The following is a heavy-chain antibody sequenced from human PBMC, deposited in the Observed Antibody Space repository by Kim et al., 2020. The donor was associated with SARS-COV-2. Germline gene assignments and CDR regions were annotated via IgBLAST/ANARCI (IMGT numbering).Heavy chain of an antibody. CDR3: ARGAPLSPFMITFGGVIVTDAFDI. D-gene: IGHD3-16*02. Sequence: SVKVSCKASGGTFSSYAISWVRQAPGQGLEWMGGIIPIFGTANYAQKFQGRVTITADESTSTAYMELSSLRSEDTAVYYCARGAPLSPFMITFGGVIVTDAFDIWGQGTMVTVSS. CDR1: GGTFSSYA. CDR2: IIPIFGTA. J-gene: IGHJ3*02. V-gene: IGHV1-69*13.